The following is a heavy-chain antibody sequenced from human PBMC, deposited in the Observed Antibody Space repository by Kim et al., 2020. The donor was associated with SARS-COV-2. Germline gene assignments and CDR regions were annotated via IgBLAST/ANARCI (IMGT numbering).Heavy chain of an antibody. V-gene: IGHV3-23*01. CDR2: ISGSGSST. J-gene: IGHJ4*02. D-gene: IGHD3-22*01. Sequence: GGSLRLSCAASGFTFSSYAMSWVRQAPGKGLEWVSAISGSGSSTYYADSVKGRFTISRDNSKNTLYLQMNSLRAEDTAVYYCAKDPLSAYYYASSTGRLFDYWGQGTLVTVSP. CDR1: GFTFSSYA. CDR3: AKDPLSAYYYASSTGRLFDY.